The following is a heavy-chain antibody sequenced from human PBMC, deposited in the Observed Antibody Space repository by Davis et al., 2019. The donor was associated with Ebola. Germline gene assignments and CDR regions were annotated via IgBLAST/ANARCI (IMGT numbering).Heavy chain of an antibody. D-gene: IGHD3-10*01. V-gene: IGHV3-21*01. J-gene: IGHJ5*02. CDR2: ISHSGNYT. Sequence: GGSLRLSCAASGFTFSSYEMNWVRQAPGKGLEWVSSISHSGNYTYYADSVKGRFIISRDNAKNSLYLQVNSLRAEDTAVYYCARDRAYYYGSAAFDPWGHGTLVTVSS. CDR1: GFTFSSYE. CDR3: ARDRAYYYGSAAFDP.